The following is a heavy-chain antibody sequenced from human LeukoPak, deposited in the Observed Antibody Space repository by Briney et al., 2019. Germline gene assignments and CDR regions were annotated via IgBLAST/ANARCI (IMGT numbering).Heavy chain of an antibody. CDR3: ARVIGYDQLDY. CDR1: GGSISSGDYY. J-gene: IGHJ4*02. CDR2: IHYSGST. D-gene: IGHD5-12*01. V-gene: IGHV4-31*03. Sequence: SETLSLTCSVSGGSISSGDYYWSWIRQHPGKGLEWIGYIHYSGSTYYNPSLKSRVSISVSTSKNRFSLQLSSVTAADTAVYYCARVIGYDQLDYWGQGTLVTVSS.